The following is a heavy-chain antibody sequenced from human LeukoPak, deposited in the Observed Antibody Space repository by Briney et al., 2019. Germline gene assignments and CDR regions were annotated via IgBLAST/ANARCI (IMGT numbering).Heavy chain of an antibody. CDR2: MNPNSGNT. J-gene: IGHJ4*02. V-gene: IGHV1-8*01. CDR1: GYTFTSYD. CDR3: ARRNPHDY. Sequence: ASVKVSCKASGYTFTSYDINWVRQATGQGLEWVGWMNPNSGNTRYAQKFQGRVTMTRNTSIRTAYMELSRPRSEDTAVYDCARRNPHDYWGQGTLVTVSS.